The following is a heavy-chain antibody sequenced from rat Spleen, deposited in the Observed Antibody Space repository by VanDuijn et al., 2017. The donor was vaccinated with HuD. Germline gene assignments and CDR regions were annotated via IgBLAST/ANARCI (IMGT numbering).Heavy chain of an antibody. D-gene: IGHD1-6*01. V-gene: IGHV3-3*01. CDR3: ATFMYTTDYYYDDY. Sequence: EVQLQESGPGLVKPSQSLSLTCSVTGYSITSSYRWNWIRKFPGNKLEWMGYINSAGSTNYNPSLKSRISITRDTSKNQFFLQLNSVTTEDTATYYCATFMYTTDYYYDDYWGQGVMVTVSS. CDR2: INSAGST. J-gene: IGHJ2*01. CDR1: GYSITSSYR.